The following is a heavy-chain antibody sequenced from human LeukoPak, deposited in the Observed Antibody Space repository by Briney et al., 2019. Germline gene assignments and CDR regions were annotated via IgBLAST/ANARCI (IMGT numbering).Heavy chain of an antibody. Sequence: GGSLRLSCAASGFTFSSYAMSWVRQAPGEGLEWVSAISGSGGSTYYADSVKGRFTISRDNSKNTLYLQMNSLRAEDTAVYYCAKYRYIAVAGKGVEKYNGFDPWGQGTLVTVSS. CDR2: ISGSGGST. CDR3: AKYRYIAVAGKGVEKYNGFDP. D-gene: IGHD6-19*01. J-gene: IGHJ5*02. CDR1: GFTFSSYA. V-gene: IGHV3-23*01.